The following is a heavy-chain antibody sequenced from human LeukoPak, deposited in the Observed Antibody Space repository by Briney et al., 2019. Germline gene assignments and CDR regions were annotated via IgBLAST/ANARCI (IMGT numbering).Heavy chain of an antibody. CDR3: SRLTHSYYSDTSGYYPYYYMDV. J-gene: IGHJ6*03. CDR2: ISYSGNT. D-gene: IGHD3-22*01. CDR1: AGSISSSDYY. V-gene: IGHV4-39*02. Sequence: SETLSLTCTVSAGSISSSDYYWGWLRQSPGKGLEWIGRISYSGNTYSNPSLKSRVTISVDTSKNHFSLRLSSVTAADTAVYFCSRLTHSYYSDTSGYYPYYYMDVWGEGTTVTVSS.